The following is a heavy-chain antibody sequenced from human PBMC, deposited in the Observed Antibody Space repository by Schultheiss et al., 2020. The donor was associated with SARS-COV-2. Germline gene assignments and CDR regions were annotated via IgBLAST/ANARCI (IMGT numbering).Heavy chain of an antibody. CDR1: GGSFSGYY. CDR3: AGGGYCSSTSCQNWFDP. J-gene: IGHJ5*02. V-gene: IGHV4-34*01. CDR2: INHSGST. D-gene: IGHD2-2*01. Sequence: SETLSLTCAVYGGSFSGYYWSWIRQPPGKGLEWIGEINHSGSTNYNPSLKSRVTISVDTSKNQFSLKLSSVTAADTAVYYCAGGGYCSSTSCQNWFDPWGQGTLVTVSS.